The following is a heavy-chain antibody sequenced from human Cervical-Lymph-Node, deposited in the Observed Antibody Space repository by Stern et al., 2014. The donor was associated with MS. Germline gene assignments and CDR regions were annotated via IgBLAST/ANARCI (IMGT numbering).Heavy chain of an antibody. J-gene: IGHJ4*02. V-gene: IGHV1-46*01. Sequence: VQLVESGAEVKKPGASVKVSCKASGYTFTSYYMHWVRQAPGQGLEWMGIINPSGDSTRCAQKFQGRVTMTRDTSTSTVYMELSSLRSEDTAVYYCAREGSSGWYIDWGQGTLVTVS. CDR3: AREGSSGWYID. CDR1: GYTFTSYY. D-gene: IGHD6-19*01. CDR2: INPSGDST.